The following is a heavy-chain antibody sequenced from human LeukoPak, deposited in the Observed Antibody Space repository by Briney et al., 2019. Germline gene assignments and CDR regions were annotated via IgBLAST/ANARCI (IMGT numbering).Heavy chain of an antibody. D-gene: IGHD2-2*01. CDR3: ALGLVVPAAMVAFDI. J-gene: IGHJ3*02. V-gene: IGHV4-34*01. CDR1: GGSFSGYY. CDR2: INHSGST. Sequence: PSETLSLTCAVYGGSFSGYYWSWIRQPPGKGLEWIGEINHSGSTNYNPSLKSRVTISVDTSKYQFSLKLSSVTAADTAVYYCALGLVVPAAMVAFDIWGQGTMVTVSS.